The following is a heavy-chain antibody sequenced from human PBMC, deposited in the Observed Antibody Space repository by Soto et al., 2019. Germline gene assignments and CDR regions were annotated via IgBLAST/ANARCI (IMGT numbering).Heavy chain of an antibody. CDR1: GFTFSSYG. CDR2: ISYDGSNK. Sequence: GGSMILSWAASGFTFSSYGMHWVRQAPGKGLEWVAVISYDGSNKYYADSVKDRFTISRDNAKNSLYLQMNSLRAEDTAVYYCARERYTDMARDAFDIWGQGTMVIVSS. V-gene: IGHV3-30*03. CDR3: ARERYTDMARDAFDI. J-gene: IGHJ3*02. D-gene: IGHD5-18*01.